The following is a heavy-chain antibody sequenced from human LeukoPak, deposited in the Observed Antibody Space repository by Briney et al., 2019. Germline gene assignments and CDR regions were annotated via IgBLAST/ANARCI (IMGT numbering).Heavy chain of an antibody. CDR1: GGSISSGDYY. D-gene: IGHD3-3*01. CDR2: IYYSGST. V-gene: IGHV4-30-4*08. Sequence: SGTLSLTCTVSGGSISSGDYYWSWIRQPPGKGLEWIGYIYYSGSTYYNPSLKSRVTISVDTSKNQFSLKLSSVTAADTAVYYCARVGTIFGVVTSFDPLGQGSLVTVSS. J-gene: IGHJ5*02. CDR3: ARVGTIFGVVTSFDP.